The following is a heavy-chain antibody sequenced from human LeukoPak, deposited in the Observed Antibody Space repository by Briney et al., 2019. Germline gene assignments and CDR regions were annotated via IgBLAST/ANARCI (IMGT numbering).Heavy chain of an antibody. CDR2: IYYSGST. CDR3: ARRGGSSLYY. CDR1: GGSISSSSYY. D-gene: IGHD6-13*01. Sequence: MSSETLSLTCTVSGGSISSSSYYWGWIRQPPGKGLEWIGSIYYSGSTYYNPSLKSRVTISVDTSKNQFSLKLSSVTAADTAVYYCARRGGSSLYYWGQGTLVTVSS. J-gene: IGHJ4*02. V-gene: IGHV4-39*01.